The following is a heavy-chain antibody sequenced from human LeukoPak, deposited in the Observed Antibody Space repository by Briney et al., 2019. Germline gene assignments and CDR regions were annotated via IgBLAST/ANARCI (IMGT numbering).Heavy chain of an antibody. J-gene: IGHJ4*02. CDR1: GFTFSSYG. CDR2: ISYDGSNK. D-gene: IGHD2-15*01. V-gene: IGHV3-30*18. CDR3: AKGDGGSCYSHGPSFDY. Sequence: PGGSLRLSCAASGFTFSSYGMHWVRQAPGKGLEWVAVISYDGSNKYYADSVKGRFTISRDNSKNTLYLQMNSLRAEDTAVYYCAKGDGGSCYSHGPSFDYWGQGTLVTVSS.